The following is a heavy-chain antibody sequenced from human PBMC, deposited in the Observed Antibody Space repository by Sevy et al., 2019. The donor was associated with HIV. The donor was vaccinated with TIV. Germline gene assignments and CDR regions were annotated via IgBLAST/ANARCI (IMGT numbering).Heavy chain of an antibody. J-gene: IGHJ4*02. CDR1: GFTFSSYA. CDR2: ISYDGSNK. Sequence: GGSLRLSCAASGFTFSSYAMHWVRQAPGKGLEWVAVISYDGSNKYYADSVKGRFTIPRDNSKNTLYLQMNSLRAEETAVYYCARGSGYSYDDSGSYFDYWGQGTLVTVSS. V-gene: IGHV3-30*04. CDR3: ARGSGYSYDDSGSYFDY. D-gene: IGHD5-18*01.